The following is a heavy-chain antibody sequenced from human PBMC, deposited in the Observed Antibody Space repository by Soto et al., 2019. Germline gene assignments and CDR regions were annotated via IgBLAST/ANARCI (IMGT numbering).Heavy chain of an antibody. CDR1: GYTFTNYW. J-gene: IGHJ4*02. CDR2: IYPRDSEA. D-gene: IGHD1-26*01. CDR3: ARVYSGTYYLLDS. Sequence: PGESLKISCKASGYTFTNYWIGRVRQMPGKGLEWMGVIYPRDSEARYSLSFEGQVAISADKSITTAYLHWGSLKASDSGIYYGARVYSGTYYLLDSWGQGTLVTAPQ. V-gene: IGHV5-51*01.